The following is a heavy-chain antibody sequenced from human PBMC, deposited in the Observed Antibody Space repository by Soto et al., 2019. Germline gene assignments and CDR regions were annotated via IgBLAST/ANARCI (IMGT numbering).Heavy chain of an antibody. Sequence: SETLSLTWTVSGVSISNGGYYWNWIRQHPGKGLEWIGYIYYSGSTYYNPPLKSRVTISVDTSKNQFSLKLSSVTAADTAVYYCARSIDSWGQGTLVTVSS. CDR2: IYYSGST. CDR3: ARSIDS. V-gene: IGHV4-31*02. J-gene: IGHJ5*01. CDR1: GVSISNGGYY.